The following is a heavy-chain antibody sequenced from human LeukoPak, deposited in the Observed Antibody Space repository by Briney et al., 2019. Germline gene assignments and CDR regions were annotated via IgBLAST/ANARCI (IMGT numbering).Heavy chain of an antibody. CDR2: IYYSRNT. V-gene: IGHV4-59*07. D-gene: IGHD6-6*01. Sequence: KPSDTLSPTCIVSGGSINNYYWSWIRQPPGKGLEWIGYIYYSRNTNYNPSLRGRVSISLDTSKNQFSLKLTSVTAADTAVYYCARIVPYKFGYVDYWGQGTLVTVSS. J-gene: IGHJ4*02. CDR3: ARIVPYKFGYVDY. CDR1: GGSINNYY.